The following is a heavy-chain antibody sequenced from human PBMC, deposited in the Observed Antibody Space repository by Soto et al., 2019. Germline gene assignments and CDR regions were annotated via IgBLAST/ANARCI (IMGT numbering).Heavy chain of an antibody. V-gene: IGHV3-66*01. CDR1: GFTVGNNY. D-gene: IGHD3-10*01. J-gene: IGHJ4*02. Sequence: GGSLRLFCAASGFTVGNNYMSWVRQAPGKGLEWVSIIHRGGSTSYADSVKGRFTISRDSSKNILYLQINGLTADDTAVYYCARSANTYGSPFDYWGQGALVTVSS. CDR3: ARSANTYGSPFDY. CDR2: IHRGGST.